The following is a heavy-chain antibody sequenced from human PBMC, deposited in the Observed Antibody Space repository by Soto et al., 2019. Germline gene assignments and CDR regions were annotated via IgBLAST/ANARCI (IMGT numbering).Heavy chain of an antibody. CDR2: LHSGGDT. D-gene: IGHD3-10*01. V-gene: IGHV3-53*04. Sequence: EVQLVESGGGLVQPGGSLRLSCAASGIPVSSNYMTWVRQAPGKGLEWVSVLHSGGDTYYANSVKGRFTISRHDSTTTLFLQMNSLTAEDTAVYYSASDRPYSYASPIAFWPQGTTVTVSS. CDR3: ASDRPYSYASPIAF. J-gene: IGHJ6*02. CDR1: GIPVSSNY.